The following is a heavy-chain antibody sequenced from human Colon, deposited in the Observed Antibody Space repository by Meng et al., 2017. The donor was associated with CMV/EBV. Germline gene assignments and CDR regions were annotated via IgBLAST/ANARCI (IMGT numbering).Heavy chain of an antibody. CDR3: AKSDWFDP. CDR1: GFTFSSYS. V-gene: IGHV3-74*01. CDR2: IKYDGTSA. J-gene: IGHJ5*02. Sequence: GESLKISCAASGFTFSSYSMNWVRQAPGKGLVWVSRIKYDGTSAYYADSVKGRFTISRDNAKNTLYLQMNSLRVEDTAVYYCAKSDWFDPWGQGTLVTVSS.